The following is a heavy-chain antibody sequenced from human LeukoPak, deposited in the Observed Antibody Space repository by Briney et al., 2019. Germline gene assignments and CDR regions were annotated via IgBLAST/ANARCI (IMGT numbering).Heavy chain of an antibody. CDR2: IWYDGSNK. CDR1: GFTFSSYG. CDR3: ARDSYYYGSGSYLLFQH. J-gene: IGHJ1*01. D-gene: IGHD3-10*01. V-gene: IGHV3-33*01. Sequence: GGSLRLSCAASGFTFSSYGMHWVRQAPGKGLEWVAVIWYDGSNKYYADPVKGRFTISRDNSKNTLYLQMNSLRAEDTAVYYCARDSYYYGSGSYLLFQHWGQGTLVTVSS.